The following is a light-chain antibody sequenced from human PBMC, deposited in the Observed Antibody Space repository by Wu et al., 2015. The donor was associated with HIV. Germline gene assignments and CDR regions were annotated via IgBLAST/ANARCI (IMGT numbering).Light chain of an antibody. Sequence: EIVMTQSPATLSVSPGERAALSCRASQSVSTNLAWYQQKPGQPPRLLIYGASNRATGIPARFSGSGSGTDFTLTISSLEPEDFAVYYCQHRYNWLFTFGPGTKVDIK. V-gene: IGKV3-11*01. CDR2: GAS. J-gene: IGKJ3*01. CDR3: QHRYNWLFT. CDR1: QSVSTN.